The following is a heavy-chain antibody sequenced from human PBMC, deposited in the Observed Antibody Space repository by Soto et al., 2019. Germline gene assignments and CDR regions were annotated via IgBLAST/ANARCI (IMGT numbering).Heavy chain of an antibody. J-gene: IGHJ6*02. CDR1: GFTFSRDA. V-gene: IGHV3-23*01. D-gene: IGHD1-26*01. CDR2: IRGSGGST. Sequence: GSLRLSCAATGFTFSRDAMSWVRQAPRQGQEWVSAIRGSGGSTYYADYVKGRLTTSRHNSKNTLYLQKNSLRAEDTAVYYCAKFRSMASAGSPCYYYGMDVWGQGTTVTVSS. CDR3: AKFRSMASAGSPCYYYGMDV.